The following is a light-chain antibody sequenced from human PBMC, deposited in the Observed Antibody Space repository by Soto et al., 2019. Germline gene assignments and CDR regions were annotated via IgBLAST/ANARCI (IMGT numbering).Light chain of an antibody. V-gene: IGLV2-8*01. Sequence: QSVLTQPPSASGSPGQSVTISCTGTSSDVGGYNYVSWYQQHPGKAPKLMIYEVSKRPSGVPGRFSGSKSGNTASLTVSGLRAEDEADYYCSSYAGSNNFVVFGGGTKLTVL. CDR3: SSYAGSNNFVV. CDR1: SSDVGGYNY. CDR2: EVS. J-gene: IGLJ2*01.